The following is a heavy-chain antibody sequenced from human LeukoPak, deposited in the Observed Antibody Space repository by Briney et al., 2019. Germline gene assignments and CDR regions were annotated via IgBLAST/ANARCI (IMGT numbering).Heavy chain of an antibody. CDR1: GGFISSSSYY. CDR2: IYYSGST. J-gene: IGHJ3*02. CDR3: ARQWAYPNLDVFDI. Sequence: SETLSLTCTVSGGFISSSSYYCGWIRQPPGEGLEWIGSIYYSGSTEYNPSLKSRVTISVDTSKNQFSLKLSSVTAADTAVYYCARQWAYPNLDVFDIWGQGTKVTVSS. V-gene: IGHV4-39*01. D-gene: IGHD1-26*01.